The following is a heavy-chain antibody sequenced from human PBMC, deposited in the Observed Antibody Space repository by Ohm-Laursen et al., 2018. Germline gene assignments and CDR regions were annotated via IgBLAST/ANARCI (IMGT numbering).Heavy chain of an antibody. V-gene: IGHV3-9*01. J-gene: IGHJ6*02. D-gene: IGHD4-11*01. CDR1: GFTFSNYA. Sequence: SLRLSCAASGFTFSNYAMHWVRQAPGKGLEWVSGITWNSGSIDYADSVKGRFTISRDNAKNSLYLQMNSLRAEDTAVYYCAREAYSNEGAGMDVWGQGTTVTVSS. CDR3: AREAYSNEGAGMDV. CDR2: ITWNSGSI.